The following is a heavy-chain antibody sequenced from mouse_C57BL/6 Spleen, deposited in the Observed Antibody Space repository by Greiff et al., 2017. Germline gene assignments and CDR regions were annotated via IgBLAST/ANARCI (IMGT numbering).Heavy chain of an antibody. J-gene: IGHJ4*01. CDR1: GYTFTSYW. CDR3: AIVLGYYAMDY. Sequence: QVQLQQPGAELVKPGASVKMSCKASGYTFTSYWMHWVKQRPGRGLEWIGRIDPNSGGTKYNEKFKSKATLTVDKPSSTAYMQRSSLTSEDSAVYDCAIVLGYYAMDYWGQGTSVTVSS. CDR2: IDPNSGGT. V-gene: IGHV1-72*01.